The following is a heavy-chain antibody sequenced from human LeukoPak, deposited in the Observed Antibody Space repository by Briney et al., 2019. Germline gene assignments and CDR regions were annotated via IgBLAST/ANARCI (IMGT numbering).Heavy chain of an antibody. V-gene: IGHV1-69*13. CDR2: IIPIFGTA. CDR1: GGTFSSYA. J-gene: IGHJ4*02. Sequence: SVKVSCKASGGTFSSYAISWVRQAPGQGLEWMGGIIPIFGTANYAQKFQGRVTITADESTSTAYMERSSLRSEDTAVYYCARQEYYYDSSGYTLDYWGQETLVTVSS. CDR3: ARQEYYYDSSGYTLDY. D-gene: IGHD3-22*01.